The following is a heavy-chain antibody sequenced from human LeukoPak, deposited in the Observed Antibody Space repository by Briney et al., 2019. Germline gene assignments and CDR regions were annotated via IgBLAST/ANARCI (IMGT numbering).Heavy chain of an antibody. V-gene: IGHV3-23*01. D-gene: IGHD6-6*01. CDR3: AKSPIAARQIDY. CDR1: GFTFSSYA. J-gene: IGHJ4*02. Sequence: GGSLRLSCAASGFTFSSYAMSWVRQAPGKGLEWVSAISGSGGSTYYADSVKGRFTIYREHSKKKLSLQMHSLRAEDTAVYYCAKSPIAARQIDYWGQGTLVTVSS. CDR2: ISGSGGST.